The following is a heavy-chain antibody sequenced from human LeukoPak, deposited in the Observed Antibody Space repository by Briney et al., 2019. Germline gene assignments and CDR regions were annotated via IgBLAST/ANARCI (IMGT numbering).Heavy chain of an antibody. CDR2: IGWNSGGI. CDR1: GFTFDDYA. Sequence: PGGSLRLSCAASGFTFDDYAVHWVRQAPGKGLEGVSGIGWNSGGIVYADSVKGRFTISRDNAKNSLYLQMNSLGADDTALYYCVKVTAAGFVDHWGQGTLVTVSS. V-gene: IGHV3-9*01. CDR3: VKVTAAGFVDH. D-gene: IGHD6-13*01. J-gene: IGHJ4*02.